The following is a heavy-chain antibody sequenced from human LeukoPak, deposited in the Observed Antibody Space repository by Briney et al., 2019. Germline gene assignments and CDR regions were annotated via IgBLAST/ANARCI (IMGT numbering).Heavy chain of an antibody. J-gene: IGHJ5*02. D-gene: IGHD3-10*01. V-gene: IGHV1-2*02. CDR1: GYTFTGYY. CDR2: INPNSGGT. Sequence: ASVTVSCKASGYTFTGYYMHWVRQAPGQGLEWMGWINPNSGGTNYAQKFQGRVTMTRDTSISTAYMELSRLRSDDTAVYYCAAYYYGSGSSGADWFDPWGQGTLVTVSS. CDR3: AAYYYGSGSSGADWFDP.